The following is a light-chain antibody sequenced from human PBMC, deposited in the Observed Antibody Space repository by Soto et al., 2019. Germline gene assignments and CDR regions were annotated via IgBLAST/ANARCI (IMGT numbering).Light chain of an antibody. CDR2: WAS. Sequence: DIVMTQSPDSLAVSLGERATINCKYSQSVSYSSNNNNYLAWYQQKPGQPPKLLIYWASTRESGVPDRFSGSGSGTDFTLTISSLQAEDVAVYYCQQYYSIPWTFGQGTKVEIK. J-gene: IGKJ1*01. CDR1: QSVSYSSNNNNY. CDR3: QQYYSIPWT. V-gene: IGKV4-1*01.